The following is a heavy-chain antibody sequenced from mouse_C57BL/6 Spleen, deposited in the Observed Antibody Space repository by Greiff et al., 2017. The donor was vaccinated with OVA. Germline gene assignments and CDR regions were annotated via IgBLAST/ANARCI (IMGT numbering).Heavy chain of an antibody. Sequence: VQLQQSGAELVKPGASVKMSCKASGYTFTSYWITWVKQRPGQGLEWIGDIYPGSGSTNYNEKFKSKATLTVDTSSSTAYMQLSSLTSEDSGVYYCARSGDYSAMDYWGQGTSVTVSS. V-gene: IGHV1-55*01. CDR2: IYPGSGST. CDR1: GYTFTSYW. CDR3: ARSGDYSAMDY. J-gene: IGHJ4*01.